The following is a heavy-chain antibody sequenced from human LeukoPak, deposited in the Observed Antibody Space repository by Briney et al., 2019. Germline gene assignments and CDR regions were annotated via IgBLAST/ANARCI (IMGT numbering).Heavy chain of an antibody. D-gene: IGHD2-2*01. J-gene: IGHJ6*03. Sequence: AASVKVSCKASGGTFSSYAISWVRQAPGQGLGWMGGIIPIFGTANYAQKFQGRVTITTDESTSTAYMELSSLRSEDTAVYYCARDWGHCSSTSCYLHYMDVWGKGTTVTVSS. CDR3: ARDWGHCSSTSCYLHYMDV. V-gene: IGHV1-69*05. CDR2: IIPIFGTA. CDR1: GGTFSSYA.